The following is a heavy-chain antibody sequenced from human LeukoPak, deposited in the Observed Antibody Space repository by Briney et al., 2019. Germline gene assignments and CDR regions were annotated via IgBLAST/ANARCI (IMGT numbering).Heavy chain of an antibody. CDR3: ARHRGDPFDY. CDR1: GYSFTSYW. J-gene: IGHJ4*02. V-gene: IGHV5-10-1*01. CDR2: IDPSDSYT. D-gene: IGHD3-10*01. Sequence: GESLKISCKGSGYSFTSYWISWVRQMPGKGLEWMGRIDPSDSYTNYSPSFQGHVTISAGKSISTAYLQWSSLKASDTAMYYCARHRGDPFDYWGQGTLVTVSS.